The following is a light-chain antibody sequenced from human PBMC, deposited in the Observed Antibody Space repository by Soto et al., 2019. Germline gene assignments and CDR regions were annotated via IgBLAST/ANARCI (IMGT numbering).Light chain of an antibody. Sequence: EIVMTQSPDTLSVSPGERATLSCRASQSVSSNLAWYQQKPGQAPRLLIYGASTRATGIPARFSDSGSGTEFTLTISSLQSEDFAVYYCQQYNNWPPYTFGQGTKLEIK. CDR1: QSVSSN. J-gene: IGKJ2*01. CDR3: QQYNNWPPYT. V-gene: IGKV3-15*01. CDR2: GAS.